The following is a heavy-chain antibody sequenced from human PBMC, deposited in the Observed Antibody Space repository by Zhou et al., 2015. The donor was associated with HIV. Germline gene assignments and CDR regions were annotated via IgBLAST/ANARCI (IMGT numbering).Heavy chain of an antibody. V-gene: IGHV1-69*12. CDR2: IIPIFGTA. CDR1: GGTFSSYA. J-gene: IGHJ3*02. CDR3: ARPDGIAAAGMIDDAFDI. Sequence: QVQLVQSGAEVKKPGSSVKVSCKASGGTFSSYAISWVRQAPGQGLEWMGGIIPIFGTANYAQKFQGRVTITADESTSTAYMELSSLRSEDTAVYYCARPDGIAAAGMIDDAFDIWGQGTMVTVSS. D-gene: IGHD6-13*01.